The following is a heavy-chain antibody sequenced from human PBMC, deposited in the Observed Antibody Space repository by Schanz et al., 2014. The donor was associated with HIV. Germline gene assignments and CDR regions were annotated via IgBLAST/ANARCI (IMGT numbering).Heavy chain of an antibody. Sequence: EVQLLDSGGGLVQPGGSLRLSCAASGFTFSNAWMSWVRQAPGKGLEWISAVRHDGGATYYADSVKGRFTISRDNSRNILYLQMSNLRAEDTALYYCVTEQYSTISAWGQGALVTVSS. J-gene: IGHJ5*02. CDR2: VRHDGGAT. CDR1: GFTFSNAW. CDR3: VTEQYSTISA. V-gene: IGHV3-23*01. D-gene: IGHD2-15*01.